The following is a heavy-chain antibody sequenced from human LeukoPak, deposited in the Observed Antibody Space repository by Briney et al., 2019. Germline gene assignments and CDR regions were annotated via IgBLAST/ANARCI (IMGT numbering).Heavy chain of an antibody. V-gene: IGHV4-59*01. CDR3: ARDRELGY. Sequence: PSETLSLTCSVSGDSISIYYWSWIRQPPGKGLEWIGYIYNSGSTNYNPSLKSRVTISVDTSKNQFSLKLTSVTAADTAVYYCARDRELGYWGQGTLVTVSS. D-gene: IGHD3-10*01. CDR1: GDSISIYY. CDR2: IYNSGST. J-gene: IGHJ4*02.